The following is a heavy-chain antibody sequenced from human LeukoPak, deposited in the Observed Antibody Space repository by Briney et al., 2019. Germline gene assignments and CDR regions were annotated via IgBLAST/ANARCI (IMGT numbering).Heavy chain of an antibody. CDR1: GFTFDDYA. D-gene: IGHD3-9*01. CDR2: ISWNSGNV. CDR3: ARDMHDMYYGILTGADAFDI. V-gene: IGHV3-9*01. J-gene: IGHJ3*02. Sequence: PGRSLRLSCAASGFTFDDYAMHWVRQAPGKGLEWVSGISWNSGNVGYADSVKGRFTISRDNAKNSLHLQMNSLRAEDTALYYCARDMHDMYYGILTGADAFDIWGQGTMVTVSS.